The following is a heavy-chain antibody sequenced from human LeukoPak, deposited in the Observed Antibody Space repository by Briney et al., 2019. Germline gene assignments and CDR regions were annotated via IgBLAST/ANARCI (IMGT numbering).Heavy chain of an antibody. CDR1: GFTFSSYG. V-gene: IGHV3-33*01. Sequence: GGSLRLSCAASGFTFSSYGMHWVRQAPGKGLEWVAVIWYDGSNKYYADFVKGRFTISRDNSKNTLYLQMNGLRAEDTAVYYCARDKLLSRPGAFDYWGQGTLVTVSS. J-gene: IGHJ4*02. CDR3: ARDKLLSRPGAFDY. D-gene: IGHD2-2*01. CDR2: IWYDGSNK.